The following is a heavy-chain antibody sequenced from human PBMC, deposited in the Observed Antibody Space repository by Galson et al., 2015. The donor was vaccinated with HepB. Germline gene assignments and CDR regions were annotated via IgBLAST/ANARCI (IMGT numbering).Heavy chain of an antibody. CDR2: IVVGSGNT. J-gene: IGHJ4*02. V-gene: IGHV1-58*01. CDR1: GFTFTSSA. CDR3: ARGRGVDYFDY. Sequence: SVKVSCKASGFTFTSSAVQWVRQARGQRLEWIGWIVVGSGNTNYAQKFQGWVTMTRDTSISTAYMELSRLRSDDTAVYYCARGRGVDYFDYWGQGTLVTVSS. D-gene: IGHD2-15*01.